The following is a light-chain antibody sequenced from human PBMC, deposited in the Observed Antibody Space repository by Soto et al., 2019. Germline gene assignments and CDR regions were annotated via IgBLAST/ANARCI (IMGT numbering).Light chain of an antibody. CDR3: QQYGSSPIT. V-gene: IGKV3-20*01. CDR1: QRVSSSY. J-gene: IGKJ4*01. Sequence: EIVLTQSPGTLSLSPGERATLSCRASQRVSSSYLAWYQQKPGQAPRLLIYGASSRATGIPDRLSGSGSGTDFTLTISRLEPEDFAVYYCQQYGSSPITFGGGTKVEIK. CDR2: GAS.